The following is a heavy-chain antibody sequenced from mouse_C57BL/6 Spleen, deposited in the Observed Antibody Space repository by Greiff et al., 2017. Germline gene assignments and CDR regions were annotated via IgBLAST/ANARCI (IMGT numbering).Heavy chain of an antibody. V-gene: IGHV1-7*01. CDR1: GYTFTSYW. J-gene: IGHJ1*03. CDR3: ARRYGSSYWYFDV. CDR2: INPSSGYT. Sequence: QVQLQQSGAELAKPGASVKLSCKASGYTFTSYWMHWVKQRPGQGLEWIGYINPSSGYTKYNQKFKDKATLTADKSSSTAYMKLSSLTYEDSAVYYCARRYGSSYWYFDVWGTGTTVTVSS. D-gene: IGHD1-1*01.